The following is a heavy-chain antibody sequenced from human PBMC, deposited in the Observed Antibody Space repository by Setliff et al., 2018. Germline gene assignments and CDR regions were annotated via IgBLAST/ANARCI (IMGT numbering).Heavy chain of an antibody. CDR2: TAAAGDT. J-gene: IGHJ6*03. CDR1: GFTFSRYD. CDR3: ARSSVVGGYSTTYYFDYVDV. V-gene: IGHV3-13*04. D-gene: IGHD3-3*01. Sequence: GGSLRLSCAASGFTFSRYDIHWVRQVTGKGLEWVSGTAAAGDTYYADSVKDRFTISRENAKNSFYLQMNSLTAGDTAVYYCARSSVVGGYSTTYYFDYVDVWGKGTTVTVSS.